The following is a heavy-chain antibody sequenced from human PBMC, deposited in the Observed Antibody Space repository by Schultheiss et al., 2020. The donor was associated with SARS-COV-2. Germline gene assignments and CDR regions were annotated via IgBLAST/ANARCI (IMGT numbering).Heavy chain of an antibody. CDR1: GGSISSSSYY. V-gene: IGHV4-39*07. J-gene: IGHJ5*02. D-gene: IGHD2-8*02. Sequence: SQTLSLTCTVSGGSISSSSYYWGWIRQPPGKGLEWIGSIYHSGSTYYNPSLKSRVTISVDTSKNQFSLKLSSVTAADTAVYYCARGRMYWRNCFDPWGQGTLVTVSS. CDR2: IYHSGST. CDR3: ARGRMYWRNCFDP.